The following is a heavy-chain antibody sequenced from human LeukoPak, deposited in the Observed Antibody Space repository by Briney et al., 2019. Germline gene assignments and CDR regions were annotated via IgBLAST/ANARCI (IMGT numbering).Heavy chain of an antibody. CDR1: GYTFTSYA. J-gene: IGHJ6*03. Sequence: ASVTLSCKASGYTFTSYAMNWVRQAPGQGLEWMGWINTKTGNPTYAQGFTGRFVFSLDTSVSTAYLQISSLKAEDTAVYYCARGGAAAGTLFLNAYYYYYMDVWGKGTTVTVSS. CDR2: INTKTGNP. V-gene: IGHV7-4-1*02. D-gene: IGHD6-13*01. CDR3: ARGGAAAGTLFLNAYYYYYMDV.